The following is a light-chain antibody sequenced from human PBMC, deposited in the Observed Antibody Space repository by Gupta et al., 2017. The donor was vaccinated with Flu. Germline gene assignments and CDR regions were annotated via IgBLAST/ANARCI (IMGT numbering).Light chain of an antibody. CDR3: QAWDSSTEV. Sequence: GQTASITCSGDKLGDKYACWYQQKPGQSPVLVIYQDNKRPSGIPERFSGSNSGNTATLTISGTQAMDEADYYCQAWDSSTEVFGTGTKVTVL. J-gene: IGLJ1*01. V-gene: IGLV3-1*01. CDR2: QDN. CDR1: KLGDKY.